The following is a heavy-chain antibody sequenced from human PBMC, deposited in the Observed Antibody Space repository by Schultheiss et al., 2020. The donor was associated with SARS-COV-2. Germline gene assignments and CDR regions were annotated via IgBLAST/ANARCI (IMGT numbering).Heavy chain of an antibody. D-gene: IGHD4-23*01. CDR1: GFTFDDYA. CDR2: ISGSGGST. Sequence: GGSLRLSCAASGFTFDDYAMHWVRQAPGKGLEWVSGISGSGGSTYYADSVKGRFTISRDNSKNTLYLQMNSLRAEDTAVYYCARGYGGDYWGQGTLVTVSS. J-gene: IGHJ4*02. CDR3: ARGYGGDY. V-gene: IGHV3-23*01.